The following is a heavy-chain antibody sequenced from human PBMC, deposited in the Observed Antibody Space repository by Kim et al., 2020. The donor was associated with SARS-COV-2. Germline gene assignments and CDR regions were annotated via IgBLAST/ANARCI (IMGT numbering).Heavy chain of an antibody. CDR3: ARRSDDSSGYYFDY. V-gene: IGHV4-39*01. Sequence: NPSLKSRVTISVDTSKNQFSLKLSSVTAADTAVYYCARRSDDSSGYYFDYWGQGTLVTVSS. J-gene: IGHJ4*02. D-gene: IGHD3-22*01.